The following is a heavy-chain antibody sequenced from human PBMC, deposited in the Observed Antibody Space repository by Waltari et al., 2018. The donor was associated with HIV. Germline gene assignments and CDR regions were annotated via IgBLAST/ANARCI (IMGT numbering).Heavy chain of an antibody. CDR3: AKAYDSSGFQYYFDY. Sequence: EGHLWESGENLVQPGRPLRLSCPAPGSPFEDYAMHWVRQAPGKGLEWVSGINWNSDNIGYADSVKGRFTISRDHAKNSLYLQMNSLRPEDTALYYCAKAYDSSGFQYYFDYRGQGTLVTVSS. CDR2: INWNSDNI. CDR1: GSPFEDYA. J-gene: IGHJ4*02. V-gene: IGHV3-9*01. D-gene: IGHD3-22*01.